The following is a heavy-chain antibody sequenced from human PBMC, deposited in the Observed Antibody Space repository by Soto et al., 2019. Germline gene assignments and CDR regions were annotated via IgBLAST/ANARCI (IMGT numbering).Heavy chain of an antibody. CDR3: ARGGGRNGNETRFNY. D-gene: IGHD1-1*01. CDR1: GFAFSYYG. V-gene: IGHV3-30*03. J-gene: IGHJ4*02. Sequence: QMQLVESGGGVVQPGRSLRVSCATSGFAFSYYGIHWVRQAPGKGLEWVADISHDGKDKWYAASVKGRFTISRENSENTLYLQMNGRRSADTAVYFCARGGGRNGNETRFNYWGRGTLVTVSS. CDR2: ISHDGKDK.